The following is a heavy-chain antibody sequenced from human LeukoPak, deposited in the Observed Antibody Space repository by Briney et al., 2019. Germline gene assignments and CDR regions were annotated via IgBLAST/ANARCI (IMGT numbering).Heavy chain of an antibody. Sequence: GGSLRLSCAASGFTFSSYGIHWVRQAPGKGLEWVAVIWYDGSNEYYADSVKGRITISRDNSKNTLYLQMNSLRAEDTAVYYCARGPNYDLVGYFDYWGQGTLVTVSS. D-gene: IGHD3-3*01. J-gene: IGHJ4*02. CDR2: IWYDGSNE. CDR3: ARGPNYDLVGYFDY. V-gene: IGHV3-33*01. CDR1: GFTFSSYG.